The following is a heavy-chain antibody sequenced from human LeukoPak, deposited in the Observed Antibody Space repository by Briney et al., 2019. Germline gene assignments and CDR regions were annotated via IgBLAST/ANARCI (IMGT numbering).Heavy chain of an antibody. J-gene: IGHJ4*02. CDR3: GRALGSPLDY. Sequence: GGSLRLSCAASGFTFSSYSMNWVRQAPGKGLVWVSRINDDGSTTTYADSVKGRFTISRDNAKNALFLQMNSLRAEDTAVYYCGRALGSPLDYWGQGTLVIVSS. D-gene: IGHD1-26*01. CDR2: INDDGSTT. V-gene: IGHV3-74*01. CDR1: GFTFSSYS.